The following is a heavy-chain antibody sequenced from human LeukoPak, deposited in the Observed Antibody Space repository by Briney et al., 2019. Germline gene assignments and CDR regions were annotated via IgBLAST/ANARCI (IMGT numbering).Heavy chain of an antibody. J-gene: IGHJ3*02. V-gene: IGHV4-39*01. D-gene: IGHD1-26*01. CDR1: GGSISSSSYY. CDR3: ARPPRSSRAFDI. CDR2: IYYSGST. Sequence: SETLSLTCTVSGGSISSSSYYWGWIRQPPGKGLEWIGSIYYSGSTYYNPSLKSRVTISVDTSKNQFSLKLSSVTAADTAVYYCARPPRSSRAFDIWGQGTMVTVSS.